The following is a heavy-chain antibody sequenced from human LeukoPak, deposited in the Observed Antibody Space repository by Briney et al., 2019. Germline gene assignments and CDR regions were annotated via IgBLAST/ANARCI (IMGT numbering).Heavy chain of an antibody. Sequence: PSETLSLTCTVSGGSISSSSSYWGWIRQPPGKGLEWIGYIYCSGSTYYNPSLKSRVTISVDTSKNQFSLKLSSVTAADTAVYYCARYCSSTSCYTNFDYWGQGTLVTVSS. CDR3: ARYCSSTSCYTNFDY. D-gene: IGHD2-2*02. J-gene: IGHJ4*02. V-gene: IGHV4-30-4*08. CDR1: GGSISSSSSY. CDR2: IYCSGST.